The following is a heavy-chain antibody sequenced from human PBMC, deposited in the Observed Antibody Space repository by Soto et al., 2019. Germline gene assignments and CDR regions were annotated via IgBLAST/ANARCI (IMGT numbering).Heavy chain of an antibody. J-gene: IGHJ4*02. CDR1: SGSTNSFY. CDR3: ARDRIIGTSYSDY. CDR2: IHSSGTT. V-gene: IGHV4-4*07. Sequence: SETLSLTCTVSSGSTNSFYWAWMRQPAGKGLEWIGRIHSSGTTNYNPSLSSRVTMSVDPSKNQFSLRLTSVTAADTAVYYCARDRIIGTSYSDYWGQGILVTAPQ. D-gene: IGHD1-7*01.